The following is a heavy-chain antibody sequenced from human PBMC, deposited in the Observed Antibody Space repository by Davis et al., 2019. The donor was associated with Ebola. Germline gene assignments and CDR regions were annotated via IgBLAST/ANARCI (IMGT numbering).Heavy chain of an antibody. CDR1: GYSFTDDG. CDR2: ISTYNGNT. Sequence: ASVKVSCKASGYSFTDDGISWVRQAPGQGLEWMGWISTYNGNTNYAQKVQGRITMTTDTSTSTAYMELRSLRSDDTAVYYCARGGGSYYVGVDYWGQGTLVTVSS. D-gene: IGHD1-26*01. CDR3: ARGGGSYYVGVDY. J-gene: IGHJ4*02. V-gene: IGHV1-18*01.